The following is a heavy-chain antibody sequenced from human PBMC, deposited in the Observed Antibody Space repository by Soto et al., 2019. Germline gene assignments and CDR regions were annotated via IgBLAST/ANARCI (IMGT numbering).Heavy chain of an antibody. CDR2: IKQDGSEE. J-gene: IGHJ6*02. V-gene: IGHV3-7*01. CDR1: GFTFSSYW. CDR3: ARIAASGRGWDV. D-gene: IGHD6-13*01. Sequence: EVQLVESGGGLVQPGGSLRLSCVDSGFTFSSYWMSWVRQAPVKGLEWVGNIKQDGSEENYVDSVKGRYTISRDNAKNSMYQQMNSLRVEDTAVYNCARIAASGRGWDVWGQGTTVVVSS.